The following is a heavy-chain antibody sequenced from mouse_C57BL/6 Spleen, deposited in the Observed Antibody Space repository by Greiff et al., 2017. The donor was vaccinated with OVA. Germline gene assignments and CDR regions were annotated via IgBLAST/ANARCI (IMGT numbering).Heavy chain of an antibody. Sequence: VQLQQSGPELVKPGASVKISCKASGYSFTDYNMNWVKQSNGKSLEWIGVINPNYGTTSYNQKFKGKATLTVDKSSSTAYMQLNSLTSEDSAVYYWARSGDYSLYAMDYWGQGTSVTVSS. CDR1: GYSFTDYN. CDR2: INPNYGTT. CDR3: ARSGDYSLYAMDY. V-gene: IGHV1-39*01. D-gene: IGHD2-12*01. J-gene: IGHJ4*01.